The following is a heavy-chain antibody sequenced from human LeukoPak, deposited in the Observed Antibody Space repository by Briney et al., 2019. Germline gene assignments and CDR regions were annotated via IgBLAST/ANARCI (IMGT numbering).Heavy chain of an antibody. CDR3: ARGVPRYCSGGSCYMYAFDI. V-gene: IGHV4-34*01. J-gene: IGHJ3*02. CDR2: INHSGST. CDR1: GGSFSGYY. Sequence: SETLSLTCAVYGGSFSGYYWSWIRQPPGKGLEWIGEINHSGSTNCNPSLKSRVTISVDTSKNQFSLKLSSVTAADTAVYYCARGVPRYCSGGSCYMYAFDIWGQGTMVTVSS. D-gene: IGHD2-15*01.